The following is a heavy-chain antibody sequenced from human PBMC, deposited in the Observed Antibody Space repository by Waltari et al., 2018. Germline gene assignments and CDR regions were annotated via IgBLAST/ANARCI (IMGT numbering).Heavy chain of an antibody. D-gene: IGHD5-18*01. CDR1: GYTFTDYG. CDR2: IRPNKGNT. CDR3: GRDRGVDTVWF. V-gene: IGHV1-18*01. Sequence: QVQLVQSGTEVKKPGSSVKVTCKASGYTFTDYGISWVRQAPGQGLEWMGWIRPNKGNTKYRQKFQGRVTMTTETSTRTAYMELRSLGYDDTEVYYGGRDRGVDTVWFWGQGTLVTVSS. J-gene: IGHJ4*02.